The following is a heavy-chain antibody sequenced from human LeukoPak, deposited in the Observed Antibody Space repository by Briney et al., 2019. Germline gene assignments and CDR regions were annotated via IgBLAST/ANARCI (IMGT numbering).Heavy chain of an antibody. CDR2: ISPYNGDT. D-gene: IGHD1-1*01. V-gene: IGHV1-18*04. Sequence: ASVKLSCKTSGYIFTNYDTNWVRHAPGQGLEWMGWISPYNGDTKYAQKFQDRVTISTDTSTSTTYMELRSLRSDDAAVYYCTRATGGLSDYWGQGTLVTVSS. CDR1: GYIFTNYD. CDR3: TRATGGLSDY. J-gene: IGHJ4*02.